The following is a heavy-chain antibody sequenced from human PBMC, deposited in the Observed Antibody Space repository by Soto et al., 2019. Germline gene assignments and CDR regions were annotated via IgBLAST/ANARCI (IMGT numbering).Heavy chain of an antibody. V-gene: IGHV4-39*07. CDR3: ARGSHYQLVRTDWFDP. D-gene: IGHD6-6*01. J-gene: IGHJ5*02. CDR1: GGSISSSSYY. CDR2: INHSGST. Sequence: PSETLSLTCTVSGGSISSSSYYWSWIRQPPGKGLEWIGEINHSGSTNYNPSLKSRVTISVDTSKNQFSLKLSSVTAADTAVYYCARGSHYQLVRTDWFDPWGQGTLVTVSS.